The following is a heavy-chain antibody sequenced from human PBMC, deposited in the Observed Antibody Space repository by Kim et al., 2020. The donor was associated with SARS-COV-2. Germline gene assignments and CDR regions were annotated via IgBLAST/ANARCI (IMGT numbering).Heavy chain of an antibody. J-gene: IGHJ6*02. V-gene: IGHV4-4*02. CDR2: IYHSGST. D-gene: IGHD6-13*01. CDR3: ARESFLAAAGRINYYYYGMYV. Sequence: SETLSLTCAVSGGSISSSNWWRWVRQPPGEGLEWIGEIYHSGSTNYNPSLKSRVTISVDKSKNQFSLKLSAVTAADTAVYYCARESFLAAAGRINYYYYGMYVWGQGTTVTVS. CDR1: GGSISSSNW.